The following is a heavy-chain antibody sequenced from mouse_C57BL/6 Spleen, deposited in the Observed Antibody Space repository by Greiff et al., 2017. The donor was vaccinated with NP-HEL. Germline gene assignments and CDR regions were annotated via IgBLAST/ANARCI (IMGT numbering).Heavy chain of an antibody. Sequence: VKLLESGAELARPGASVKLSCKASGYTFTSYGISWVKQRTGQGLEWIGEIYPRSGNTYYNEKFEGKATLTADKSSSTAYMELRSLTSEDSAVYFCARGDYGSSYGAMDYWGQGTSVTVSS. CDR2: IYPRSGNT. CDR1: GYTFTSYG. V-gene: IGHV1-81*01. J-gene: IGHJ4*01. CDR3: ARGDYGSSYGAMDY. D-gene: IGHD1-1*01.